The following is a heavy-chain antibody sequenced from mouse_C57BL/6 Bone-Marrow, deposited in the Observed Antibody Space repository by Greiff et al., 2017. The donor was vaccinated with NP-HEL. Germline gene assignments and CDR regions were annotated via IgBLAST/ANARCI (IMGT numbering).Heavy chain of an antibody. J-gene: IGHJ2*01. Sequence: QVQLQQSGPELVKPGASVKISCKASGYAFSSSWMNWVKQRPGKGLEWIGRIYPGDGDTNYNGKFKGKATLSADKSSSTAYMQLSSLTSEDSAVYFCARSYCGSLRAFDYWGQGTTLTVSS. CDR1: GYAFSSSW. CDR3: ARSYCGSLRAFDY. D-gene: IGHD1-1*01. V-gene: IGHV1-82*01. CDR2: IYPGDGDT.